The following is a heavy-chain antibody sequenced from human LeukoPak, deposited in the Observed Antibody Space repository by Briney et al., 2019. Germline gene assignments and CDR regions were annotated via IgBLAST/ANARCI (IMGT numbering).Heavy chain of an antibody. Sequence: SQTLSLTCAVSGSSISSGGYSWSWIRQPPGKGLEWIGYIYHSGSTYYNPSLKSRVTISVDRSKNQFSLKLSSVTAADTAVYYCARGGYYDILTGYPNWFDPWGQGTLVTVSS. CDR1: GSSISSGGYS. CDR3: ARGGYYDILTGYPNWFDP. D-gene: IGHD3-9*01. V-gene: IGHV4-30-2*01. CDR2: IYHSGST. J-gene: IGHJ5*02.